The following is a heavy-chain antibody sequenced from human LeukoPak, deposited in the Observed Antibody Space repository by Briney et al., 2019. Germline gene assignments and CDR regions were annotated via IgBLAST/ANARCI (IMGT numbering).Heavy chain of an antibody. CDR1: GFTFDDYA. CDR3: AKGTSSWHEFDS. CDR2: ITWDGDST. J-gene: IGHJ4*02. D-gene: IGHD6-13*01. Sequence: GVLRLSCAASGFTFDDYAMHWVRQAPGKGLEWVSLITWDGDSTYYADSVKGRFTISRDNSKNYLYLQMNSLRAEDTALYYCAKGTSSWHEFDSWGQGTLVTVSS. V-gene: IGHV3-43D*03.